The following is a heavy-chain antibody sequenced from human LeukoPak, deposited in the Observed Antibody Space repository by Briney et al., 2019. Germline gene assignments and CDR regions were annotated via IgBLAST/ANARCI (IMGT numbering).Heavy chain of an antibody. J-gene: IGHJ3*02. CDR2: INPNSGGT. CDR3: ARVLSPGYCSGGSCQGHAFDI. D-gene: IGHD2-15*01. V-gene: IGHV1-2*06. CDR1: GYTFTGYY. Sequence: ASVKVSCKASGYTFTGYYMHWVRQAPGQGLEWMGRINPNSGGTNYAQKFQGRVTVTRDTSISTAYMELSRLRSDDTAVYYCARVLSPGYCSGGSCQGHAFDIWGQGTMVTVSS.